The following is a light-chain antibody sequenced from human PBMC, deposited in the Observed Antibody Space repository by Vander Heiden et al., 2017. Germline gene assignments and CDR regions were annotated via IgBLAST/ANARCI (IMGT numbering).Light chain of an antibody. V-gene: IGKV1-39*01. CDR1: KCISYY. Sequence: IQLTHSPSSLSASVGGRVTISWRAKKCISYYLNWDQEKPGKAPNLLIYAASSLQSGVPARFSGSGSGTDFTLTISSLQPEDFVTYYCQHSYSAQYTFGQGTKLEIK. J-gene: IGKJ2*01. CDR3: QHSYSAQYT. CDR2: AAS.